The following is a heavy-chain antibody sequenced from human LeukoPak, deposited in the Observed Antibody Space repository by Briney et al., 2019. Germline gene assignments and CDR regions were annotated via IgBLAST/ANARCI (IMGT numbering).Heavy chain of an antibody. CDR1: GYTFTVHY. CDR2: INPNTGDT. D-gene: IGHD3-9*01. CDR3: ARSPHILTGENFDY. V-gene: IGHV1-2*02. Sequence: ASVKVSCRPSGYTFTVHYMHWVRLAPGQGPEWMGWINPNTGDTNYAQKFQGRVTMTRDTSITTAYMEMSRLRSDDTALYYCARSPHILTGENFDYWGQGTLVTVSS. J-gene: IGHJ4*02.